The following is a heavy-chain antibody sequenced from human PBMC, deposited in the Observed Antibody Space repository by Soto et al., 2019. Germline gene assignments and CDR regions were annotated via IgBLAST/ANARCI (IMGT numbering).Heavy chain of an antibody. CDR3: ARRKERSGPNYFDY. V-gene: IGHV1-8*01. J-gene: IGHJ4*02. Sequence: GASVKVSCKASGYTFTTYDINLVRQAPGQGLEWXGWXXPXXGXAXXXQXXXGRVTMTRDNSISTAYMELSSLRSEDTAVYYCARRKERSGPNYFDYWGLGTLVTVSS. CDR2: XXPXXGXA. CDR1: GYTFTTYD. D-gene: IGHD6-25*01.